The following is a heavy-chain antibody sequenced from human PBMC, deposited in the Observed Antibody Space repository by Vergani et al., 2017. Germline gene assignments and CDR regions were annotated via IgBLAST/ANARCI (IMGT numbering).Heavy chain of an antibody. CDR3: ARPGIVGATTAFDM. CDR2: IDPSDSYT. V-gene: IGHV5-10-1*03. CDR1: GYSFTRYW. D-gene: IGHD1-26*01. J-gene: IGHJ3*02. Sequence: EVQLVQSGAEVKKPGESLRISCKGSGYSFTRYWISWVRQMPGKGLEWMGRIDPSDSYTNYSPSFQGHVTISVDKSISTAYLQWSSLKDSDTAMYYCARPGIVGATTAFDMWGQGTMVTVCS.